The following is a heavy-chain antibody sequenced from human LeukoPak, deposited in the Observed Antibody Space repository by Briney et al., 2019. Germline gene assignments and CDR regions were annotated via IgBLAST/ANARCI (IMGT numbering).Heavy chain of an antibody. V-gene: IGHV3-66*01. CDR2: IYSGGST. CDR3: AREGRGYSYRDVFDI. Sequence: GGSLRLSCAASGFTVSSNYMSWVRQAPGKGLEWVSVIYSGGSTYYADSVKGRFTISRDNSKNTLYLQMNSLRAEDTAVYYCAREGRGYSYRDVFDIWGQGTMVTVSS. CDR1: GFTVSSNY. D-gene: IGHD5-18*01. J-gene: IGHJ3*02.